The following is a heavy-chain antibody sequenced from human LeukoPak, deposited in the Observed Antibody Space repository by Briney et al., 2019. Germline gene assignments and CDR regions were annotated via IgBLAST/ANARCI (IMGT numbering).Heavy chain of an antibody. V-gene: IGHV4-59*01. D-gene: IGHD1-26*01. CDR3: ARFSGSCYVEFAFDI. CDR1: GGSISSYY. J-gene: IGHJ3*02. CDR2: IYYSGST. Sequence: PSETLSLTCTVSGGSISSYYWSWIRQPPGKGLEWIGYIYYSGSTNYNPSLKSRVTISVDTSKNQFSLKLSSVTAADTAVYYCARFSGSCYVEFAFDIWGQGTMVTVSS.